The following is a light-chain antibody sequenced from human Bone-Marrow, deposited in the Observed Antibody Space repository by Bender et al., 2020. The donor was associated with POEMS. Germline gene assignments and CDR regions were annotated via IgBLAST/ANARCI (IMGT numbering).Light chain of an antibody. V-gene: IGLV3-21*02. CDR3: QSTDTSDSWV. J-gene: IGLJ3*02. CDR2: SDV. Sequence: SYVLTQPPSVSAAPGQTARITCGGDNIGSRSVHWYQQKSGQAPVLVVYSDVDRPSGIPERFSGSKSGITATLTITRVEAGDEADYYCQSTDTSDSWVFGRGTKLTVL. CDR1: NIGSRS.